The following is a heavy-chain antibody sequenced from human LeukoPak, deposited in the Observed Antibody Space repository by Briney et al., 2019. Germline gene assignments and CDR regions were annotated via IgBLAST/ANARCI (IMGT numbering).Heavy chain of an antibody. J-gene: IGHJ4*02. CDR1: GFTFSSYA. CDR2: ISGSGGST. Sequence: GGSLRLSCAASGFTFSSYAMSWVRQAPGKGLEWVSAISGSGGSTYYADSVKGRFTISRDNSKNTLYLQMNSLRAEDTAVYYCAKDLELRFWESSWRGPETYDYWGQGTLVTVSS. V-gene: IGHV3-23*01. CDR3: AKDLELRFWESSWRGPETYDY. D-gene: IGHD3-3*01.